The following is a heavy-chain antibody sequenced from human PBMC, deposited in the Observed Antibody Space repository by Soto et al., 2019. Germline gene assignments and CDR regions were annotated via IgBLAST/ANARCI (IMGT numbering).Heavy chain of an antibody. CDR1: AYPFTSFY. D-gene: IGHD4-17*01. CDR3: AREGTDYGDYDY. J-gene: IGHJ4*02. CDR2: INPSGGST. V-gene: IGHV1-46*01. Sequence: QVQLVQSGAEVKKPGASVKISCKASAYPFTSFYIHWVRQAPGQGLEWMGMINPSGGSTTYAQKFQGSVTFTRDTSTNTVYMELTGLKYDATAMYFCAREGTDYGDYDYWGQGTLVTVSS.